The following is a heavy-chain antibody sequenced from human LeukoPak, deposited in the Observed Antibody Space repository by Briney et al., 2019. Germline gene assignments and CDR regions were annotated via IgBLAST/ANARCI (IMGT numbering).Heavy chain of an antibody. Sequence: ASVKVSCKASEYTFTSYYSNWVRQATGQGLEWMGCMNPNSGNTGYAQNSQGRVTLNRLTSISTAYMELNNLTSEDTAVYYCARGSWGEIAGRKSFEFWGQGSLVTVSS. CDR3: ARGSWGEIAGRKSFEF. D-gene: IGHD6-6*01. CDR1: EYTFTSYY. J-gene: IGHJ4*02. V-gene: IGHV1-8*01. CDR2: MNPNSGNT.